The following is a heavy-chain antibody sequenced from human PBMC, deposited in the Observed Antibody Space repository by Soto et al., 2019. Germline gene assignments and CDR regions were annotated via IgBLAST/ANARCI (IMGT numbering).Heavy chain of an antibody. CDR1: GGSFSGYY. Sequence: SETLSLTCAVYGGSFSGYYWSWIRQPPGKGLEWIGEINHSGSTNYNPSLKSRVTISVDTSKNQFSLKLSSVTAADTAVYYCARVSRGYSYGSRSFDYWGQGTLVTVSS. D-gene: IGHD5-18*01. V-gene: IGHV4-34*01. CDR2: INHSGST. J-gene: IGHJ4*02. CDR3: ARVSRGYSYGSRSFDY.